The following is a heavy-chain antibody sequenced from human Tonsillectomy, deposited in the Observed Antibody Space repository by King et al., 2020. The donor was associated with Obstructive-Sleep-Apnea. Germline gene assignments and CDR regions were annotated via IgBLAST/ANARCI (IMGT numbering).Heavy chain of an antibody. D-gene: IGHD3-22*01. CDR3: ARSLDSSGYSYTNY. J-gene: IGHJ4*02. Sequence: QLQESGPGLVKPSETLSLTCTVSGGSISSYYWSWIRQPPGKGLEWIGYISYSGSTNYNPSLKSRVTISVDTSKNQFSLKLSSVTAADTAVYYCARSLDSSGYSYTNYWGQGTLVTVSS. V-gene: IGHV4-59*08. CDR2: ISYSGST. CDR1: GGSISSYY.